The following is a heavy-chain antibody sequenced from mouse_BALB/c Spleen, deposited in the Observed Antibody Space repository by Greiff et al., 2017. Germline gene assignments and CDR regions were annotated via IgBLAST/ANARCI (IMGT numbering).Heavy chain of an antibody. J-gene: IGHJ3*01. CDR3: ARTDYYGSSYPWFAY. D-gene: IGHD1-1*01. CDR2: IWGGGST. Sequence: QVQLKESGPGLVAPSQSLSITCTVSGFSLSRYSVHWVRQPPGKGLEWLGMIWGGGSTDYNSALKSRLSISKDNSKSQVFLKMNSLQTDDTAMYYCARTDYYGSSYPWFAYWGQGTLVTVSA. V-gene: IGHV2-6-4*01. CDR1: GFSLSRYS.